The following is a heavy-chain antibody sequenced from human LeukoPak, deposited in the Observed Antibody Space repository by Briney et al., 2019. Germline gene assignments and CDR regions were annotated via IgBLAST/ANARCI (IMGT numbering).Heavy chain of an antibody. D-gene: IGHD1-26*01. CDR3: ARELGGATTGYFDY. J-gene: IGHJ4*02. CDR1: TFTFSDDY. V-gene: IGHV3-11*04. Sequence: PGGSLRLSCTASTFTFSDDYMGWIRQAPGKGLEWVSYISSSGSTIYYADSVKGRFTISRDNAKNSLYLQMNSLRAEDTAVYYCARELGGATTGYFDYWGQGTLVTVSS. CDR2: ISSSGSTI.